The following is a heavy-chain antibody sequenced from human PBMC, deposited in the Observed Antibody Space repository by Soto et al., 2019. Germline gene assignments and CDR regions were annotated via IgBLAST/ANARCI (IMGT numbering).Heavy chain of an antibody. CDR3: TTGQAVAGALFDH. Sequence: EVQLVESGGDLVKPGGSLRLSCAASGFTFSNAWMSWVRQAPGKELEWVGRIKSKTAGGTTDYAAPVKGRFIISRDDSKNTLYLQMNSLKTEDTAVYYCTTGQAVAGALFDHWGQGTLVTVSS. J-gene: IGHJ4*02. V-gene: IGHV3-15*01. CDR2: IKSKTAGGTT. D-gene: IGHD6-19*01. CDR1: GFTFSNAW.